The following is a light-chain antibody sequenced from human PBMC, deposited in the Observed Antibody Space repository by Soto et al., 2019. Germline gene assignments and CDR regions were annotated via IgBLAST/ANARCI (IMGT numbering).Light chain of an antibody. Sequence: EIVMTQSPATLSVSPGERATLSCRASQSVSSNLAWYQQKPGQAPRLLIYGASTRATGIPARFSGSGSGTEFTLTISSLQSEDFAVYYGQQYYNWPKTFGQGTKV. CDR1: QSVSSN. V-gene: IGKV3-15*01. CDR3: QQYYNWPKT. J-gene: IGKJ1*01. CDR2: GAS.